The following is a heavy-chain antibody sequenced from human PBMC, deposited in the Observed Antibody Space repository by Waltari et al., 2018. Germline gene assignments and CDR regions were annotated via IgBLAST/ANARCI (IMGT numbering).Heavy chain of an antibody. Sequence: QITLKESGPTLVKPPQTLTLTCTFSGFSLSTSGVVVGWIRQRPGKALEWLALIYWNDDTRYSPSLKSRLTITKETSKNQVVLTMTNRDPVDTATYYCAHRRGAAAGTRPFPLEIWGQGTMVTVSS. V-gene: IGHV2-5*01. D-gene: IGHD6-13*01. CDR1: GFSLSTSGVV. CDR3: AHRRGAAAGTRPFPLEI. J-gene: IGHJ3*02. CDR2: IYWNDDT.